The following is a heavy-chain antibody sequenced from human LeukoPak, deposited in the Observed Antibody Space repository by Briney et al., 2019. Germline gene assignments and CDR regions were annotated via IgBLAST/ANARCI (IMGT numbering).Heavy chain of an antibody. CDR1: GFTLHTNG. Sequence: PGGSLRLSCAASGFTLHTNGMHWVRQAPGNGLEWVAVIWYDGSKKYYADSMKGRFTISRDNAKNSLYLQMNSLRAEDTAVYYCAGEVDCSSTSCYNEGWFDPWGQGTLVTVSS. CDR3: AGEVDCSSTSCYNEGWFDP. CDR2: IWYDGSKK. J-gene: IGHJ5*02. D-gene: IGHD2-2*02. V-gene: IGHV3-33*03.